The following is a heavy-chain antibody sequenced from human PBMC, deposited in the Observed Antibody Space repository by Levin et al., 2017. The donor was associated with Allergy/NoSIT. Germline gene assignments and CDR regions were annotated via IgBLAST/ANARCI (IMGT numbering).Heavy chain of an antibody. CDR3: AKSGVWFGELLYYFDY. V-gene: IGHV3-9*01. CDR2: ISWNSGSI. Sequence: SLKISCAASGFTFDDYAMHWVRQAPGKGLEWVSGISWNSGSIGYADSVKGRFTISRDNAKNSLYLQMNSLRAEDTALYYCAKSGVWFGELLYYFDYWGQGTLVTVSS. J-gene: IGHJ4*02. D-gene: IGHD3-10*01. CDR1: GFTFDDYA.